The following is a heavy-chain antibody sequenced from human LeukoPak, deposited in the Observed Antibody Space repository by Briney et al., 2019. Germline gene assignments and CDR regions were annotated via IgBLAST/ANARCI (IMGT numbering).Heavy chain of an antibody. CDR3: AREGGYQYYYAMDV. Sequence: GGSLRLSCAASGFTFSSYAMSWVRQAPGKGLEWVSAISGSSDSTYYADSVKGRFTISRDNAKNSLYLQMSSLRAEDAAVYYCAREGGYQYYYAMDVWGQGTTVPVSS. D-gene: IGHD3-16*01. V-gene: IGHV3-23*01. J-gene: IGHJ6*02. CDR2: ISGSSDST. CDR1: GFTFSSYA.